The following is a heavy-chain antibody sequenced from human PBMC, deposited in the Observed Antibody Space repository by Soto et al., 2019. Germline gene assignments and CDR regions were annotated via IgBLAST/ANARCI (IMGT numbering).Heavy chain of an antibody. D-gene: IGHD3-3*01. V-gene: IGHV4-39*01. CDR3: ARLVDFWSGYRIYYYYRMDV. J-gene: IGHJ6*02. CDR1: GGSISSSSYY. CDR2: IYYSGST. Sequence: SETLSLTCTVSGGSISSSSYYWGWIRQPPGKGLEWIGSIYYSGSTYYNPSLKSRVTISVDTSKNQFSLKLSSVTAADTAVYYRARLVDFWSGYRIYYYYRMDVWGQGTTVTVSS.